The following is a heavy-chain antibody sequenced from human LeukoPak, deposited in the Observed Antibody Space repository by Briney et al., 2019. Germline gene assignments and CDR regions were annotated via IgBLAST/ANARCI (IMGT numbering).Heavy chain of an antibody. Sequence: SETLSLMCTVSGGSISSSSYYWGWIRQPPGKGLEWIGSIYYSGSTYYNPSLKSRVTISVDTSKNQFSLKLSSVTAADTAVYYCARCKLLNAFDIWGQRPMVTVST. CDR2: IYYSGST. V-gene: IGHV4-39*07. CDR3: ARCKLLNAFDI. CDR1: GGSISSSSYY. D-gene: IGHD1-7*01. J-gene: IGHJ3*02.